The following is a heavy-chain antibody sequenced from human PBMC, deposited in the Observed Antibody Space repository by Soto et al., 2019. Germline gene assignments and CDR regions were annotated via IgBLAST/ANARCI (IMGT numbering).Heavy chain of an antibody. CDR3: ARVRRXVGGXPLGAFDI. CDR2: VYTSGST. D-gene: IGHD1-26*01. V-gene: IGHV4-4*07. J-gene: IGHJ3*02. Sequence: QVQLQESGPGLVKPSETLSLTCNVSGGSISTYYWSWVRQPAGRALEWIGRVYTSGSTNYNPSLKSRLTMSVDTSKTQFSLKLSSVTAADTAVYYCARVRRXVGGXPLGAFDIWGQGTMVTVAS. CDR1: GGSISTYY.